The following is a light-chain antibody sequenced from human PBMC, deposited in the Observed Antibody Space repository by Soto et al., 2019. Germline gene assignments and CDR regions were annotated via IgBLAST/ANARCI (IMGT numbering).Light chain of an antibody. CDR2: LEGSGSY. J-gene: IGLJ2*01. V-gene: IGLV4-60*02. CDR3: ETWDINTHVV. Sequence: QSVLTQSSPASASLGSSVKLTCTLSSGHSSYIIAWHQQQPGKAPRYLMKLEGSGSYNKGSGVPDRFSGSSSGADRYLTISNLQFEDEADYYCETWDINTHVVFGGGTKLTVL. CDR1: SGHSSYI.